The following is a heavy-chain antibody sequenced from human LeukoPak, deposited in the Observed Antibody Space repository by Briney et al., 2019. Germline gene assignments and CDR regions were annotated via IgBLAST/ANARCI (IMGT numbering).Heavy chain of an antibody. CDR2: IYPGDSDT. V-gene: IGHV5-51*01. CDR1: GYSFTNYW. J-gene: IGHJ4*02. D-gene: IGHD2-2*01. Sequence: RGESLKISCEASGYSFTNYWIGWVRQMPGKGLEWMGIIYPGDSDTRYSPSFQGQVTISADKSISTAYLQWSSLKASDTAMYYCARSPPSSYCTSTSCYPRHFDYWGQGTLVTVSS. CDR3: ARSPPSSYCTSTSCYPRHFDY.